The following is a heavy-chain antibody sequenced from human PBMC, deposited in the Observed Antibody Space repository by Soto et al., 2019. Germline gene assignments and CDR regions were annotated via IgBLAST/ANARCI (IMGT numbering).Heavy chain of an antibody. CDR3: ASPTYYYGSGTWGYGMDV. CDR1: GGTFSSYT. D-gene: IGHD3-10*01. J-gene: IGHJ6*02. Sequence: QVQLVQSGAEVKKPGSSVKVSCKASGGTFSSYTISWVRQAPGQGLEWMGRIIPILGIANYAPKFQGRVTITADKSTSTAYMELSSLRSEDTAVYYCASPTYYYGSGTWGYGMDVWGQGTTVTVSS. CDR2: IIPILGIA. V-gene: IGHV1-69*02.